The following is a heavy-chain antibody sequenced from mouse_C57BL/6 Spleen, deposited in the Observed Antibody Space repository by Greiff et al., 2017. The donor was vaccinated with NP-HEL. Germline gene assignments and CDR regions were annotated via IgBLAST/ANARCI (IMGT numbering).Heavy chain of an antibody. V-gene: IGHV1-82*01. J-gene: IGHJ1*03. CDR3: ADDSNYWYFDV. CDR1: GYAFSSSW. Sequence: VQLQQSGPELVKPGASVKISCKASGYAFSSSWMNWVKQRPGKGLEWIGRIYPGDGDTNYNGKFKGKATLTADKSSSTAYMQLSSLTSEDAAVYFCADDSNYWYFDVWGTGTTVTVSS. CDR2: IYPGDGDT. D-gene: IGHD2-5*01.